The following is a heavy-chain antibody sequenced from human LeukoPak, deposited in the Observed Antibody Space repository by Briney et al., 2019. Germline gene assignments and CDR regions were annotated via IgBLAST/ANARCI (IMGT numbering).Heavy chain of an antibody. D-gene: IGHD5-24*01. V-gene: IGHV4-34*01. CDR3: ARGRGYNSFDY. CDR2: INHSGST. CDR1: GGSFSGYY. J-gene: IGHJ4*02. Sequence: PSGTLSLTCAVYGGSFSGYYWSWIRQPPGKGLEWIGEINHSGSTNYNPSLKSRVTISVDTSKNQFSLKLRSVTAADTAVYYCARGRGYNSFDYWGQGTLVTVSS.